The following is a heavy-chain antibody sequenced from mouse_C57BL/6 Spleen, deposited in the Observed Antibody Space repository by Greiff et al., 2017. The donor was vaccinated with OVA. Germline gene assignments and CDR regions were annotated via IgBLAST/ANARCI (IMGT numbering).Heavy chain of an antibody. CDR1: GYTFTSYG. CDR2: IYPRSGNT. Sequence: QVQLQQSGAELARPGASVKLSCKASGYTFTSYGISWVKQRTGQGLEWIGEIYPRSGNTYYNEKFKGKATLTADKSSSTAYMELRSLTSEDSAVYFCARPDGYDEAWFAYWGQGTLVTVSA. CDR3: ARPDGYDEAWFAY. J-gene: IGHJ3*01. V-gene: IGHV1-81*01. D-gene: IGHD2-2*01.